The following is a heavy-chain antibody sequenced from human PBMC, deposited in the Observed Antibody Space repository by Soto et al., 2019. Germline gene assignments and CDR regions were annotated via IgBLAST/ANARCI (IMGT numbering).Heavy chain of an antibody. D-gene: IGHD6-19*01. CDR3: ARDGRIAVRMDV. J-gene: IGHJ6*02. CDR1: GYTFTSYG. Sequence: QVQLVQSGAEVKKPGASVKVSCKASGYTFTSYGISWVRQAPGQGLEWMGWISAYNGNTNYAQKHQGTVTMPSSTTTSTADMELRSLRSDDTAVYYCARDGRIAVRMDVWGQGTTVTVSS. V-gene: IGHV1-18*01. CDR2: ISAYNGNT.